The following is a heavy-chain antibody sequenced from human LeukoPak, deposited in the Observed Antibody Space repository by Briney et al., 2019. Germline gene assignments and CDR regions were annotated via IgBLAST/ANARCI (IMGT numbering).Heavy chain of an antibody. V-gene: IGHV4-34*01. CDR1: GGSFSGYY. D-gene: IGHD3-10*01. J-gene: IGHJ6*02. Sequence: SETLSLTCAVYGGSFSGYYWSWIRQPPGKGLEWIGEINHSGSTNYNPSLKSRVTISVDTSKNQFSLKLSSVTAADTAVYYCARAPRITMVRGVTGYYYGMDVWGQGTTVTVSS. CDR2: INHSGST. CDR3: ARAPRITMVRGVTGYYYGMDV.